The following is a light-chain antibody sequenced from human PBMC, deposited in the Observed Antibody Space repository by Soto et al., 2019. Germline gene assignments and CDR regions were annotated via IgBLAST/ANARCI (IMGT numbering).Light chain of an antibody. CDR1: SSDVGDYNY. CDR3: SSYTSDSTLV. CDR2: EVN. J-gene: IGLJ2*01. Sequence: QSALTQPASVSGSPGQSITISCTGTSSDVGDYNYVSWYQQYPGKAPKLMIYEVNNRPSGVSDRFSGSKSGNTASLTISGLQAEDEADYFCSSYTSDSTLVFGRGTKLTVL. V-gene: IGLV2-14*01.